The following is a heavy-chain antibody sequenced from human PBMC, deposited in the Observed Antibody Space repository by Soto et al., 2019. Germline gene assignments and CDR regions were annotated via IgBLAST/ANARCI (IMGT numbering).Heavy chain of an antibody. V-gene: IGHV4-39*01. CDR1: GGSISSNSYY. CDR2: IYYSGTT. J-gene: IGHJ4*02. CDR3: ARRVKAATIDY. D-gene: IGHD6-25*01. Sequence: SETLSLTCTVSGGSISSNSYYWAWIRQPPGKGLEWIGSIYYSGTTFYSPSLKSRVTISVDTSKNQFSLKLTSVTAADTAVYYCARRVKAATIDYWGQGILVTVSS.